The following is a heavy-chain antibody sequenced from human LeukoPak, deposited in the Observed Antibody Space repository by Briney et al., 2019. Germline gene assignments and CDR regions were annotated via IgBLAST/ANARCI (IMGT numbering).Heavy chain of an antibody. D-gene: IGHD3-22*01. V-gene: IGHV1-8*01. Sequence: ASVKVSCKASGYTFTSYDINWVRQATGQGLEWMGWMNPNSGNTGYAQKFQGRVTMTRNTSISTAYMKLSSLRSEDTAVYYCARVMGDSSGYYSNNFDYWGQGTLVTVSS. CDR2: MNPNSGNT. CDR3: ARVMGDSSGYYSNNFDY. CDR1: GYTFTSYD. J-gene: IGHJ4*02.